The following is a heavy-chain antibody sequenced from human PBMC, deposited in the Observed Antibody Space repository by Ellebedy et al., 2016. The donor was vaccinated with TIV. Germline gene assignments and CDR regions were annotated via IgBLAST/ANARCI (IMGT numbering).Heavy chain of an antibody. CDR2: ISSSSSYI. J-gene: IGHJ3*01. V-gene: IGHV3-21*01. Sequence: GESLKISCAASGFTFSSYNMNWVRPAPGRGMEWVSSISSSSSYIYYADSVKGRFTISRDNAKNSLYLLMNSLRAEDTAVYYCARDPWTDEYHDYGAFDVWGQGTFVTVSS. CDR1: GFTFSSYN. D-gene: IGHD4-17*01. CDR3: ARDPWTDEYHDYGAFDV.